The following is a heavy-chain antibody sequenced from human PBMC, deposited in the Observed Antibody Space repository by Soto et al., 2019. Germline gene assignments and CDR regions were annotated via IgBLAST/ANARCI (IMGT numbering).Heavy chain of an antibody. Sequence: QLHLVQSGAVVKKPGASVTVSCSASGYPVTAYYMHWVRQAPGRGLEWMGGINPATGAAKYTQTFRGRVTRTGDTSTSTVFMELGGLTSEDTAVFYCARGGGVGVAGSAAFDMWGQGTLVTVSS. J-gene: IGHJ3*02. CDR1: GYPVTAYY. CDR2: INPATGAA. V-gene: IGHV1-2*02. CDR3: ARGGGVGVAGSAAFDM. D-gene: IGHD3-3*01.